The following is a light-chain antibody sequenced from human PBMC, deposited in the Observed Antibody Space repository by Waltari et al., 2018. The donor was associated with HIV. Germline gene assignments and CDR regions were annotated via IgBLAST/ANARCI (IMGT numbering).Light chain of an antibody. V-gene: IGLV1-44*01. J-gene: IGLJ3*02. CDR3: AVWDDSLRSVL. Sequence: QSVLTQPPSAPGTPGQRVNISCSGGSSNIGSTPVTWYRQFPGEAPKLLIYTNIQRPSGVPDRFSGSKSGTSASLAISGLQSEDEADFYCAVWDDSLRSVLFGGGTRLTVL. CDR2: TNI. CDR1: SSNIGSTP.